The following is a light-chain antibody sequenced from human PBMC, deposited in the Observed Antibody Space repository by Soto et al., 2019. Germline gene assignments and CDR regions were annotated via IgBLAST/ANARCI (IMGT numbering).Light chain of an antibody. CDR3: QQYQNLWT. CDR1: QTIYSN. Sequence: IGMTQSPATLSVSPGERATLSCRASQTIYSNVAWYQQRPGQPPRLLIYRASSRATGIPARFSGSGSGTEFTLTINSLQSEDFAVYYCQQYQNLWTFGQGTKVE. V-gene: IGKV3-15*01. CDR2: RAS. J-gene: IGKJ1*01.